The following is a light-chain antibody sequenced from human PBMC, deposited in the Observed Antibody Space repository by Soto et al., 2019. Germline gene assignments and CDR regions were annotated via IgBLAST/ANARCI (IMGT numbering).Light chain of an antibody. V-gene: IGKV1-5*01. Sequence: DIQMTQSPSTLSASVGEGVTITCRASQRISTWLAWYKQKPGSAPKVLIYDASSLESGVPSRFSGIRSETEFTLTIRSLKPDDFATDDCQQYDTYWTFGQGTKVDIK. CDR1: QRISTW. J-gene: IGKJ1*01. CDR3: QQYDTYWT. CDR2: DAS.